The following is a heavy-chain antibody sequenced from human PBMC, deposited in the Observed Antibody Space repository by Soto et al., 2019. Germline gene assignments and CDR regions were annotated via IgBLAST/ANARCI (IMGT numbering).Heavy chain of an antibody. J-gene: IGHJ6*02. CDR2: ISSSSSYI. V-gene: IGHV3-21*01. Sequence: PGGSLRLSCAASGFTFSSYSMHLVRQAPGKGLEWVSSISSSSSYIYYADSVKGRFTISRDNAKNALYLQMNSLRAEDTAVYYCARHTPVVVAATLYYYYGLDVWGQGTTVNVSS. D-gene: IGHD2-15*01. CDR3: ARHTPVVVAATLYYYYGLDV. CDR1: GFTFSSYS.